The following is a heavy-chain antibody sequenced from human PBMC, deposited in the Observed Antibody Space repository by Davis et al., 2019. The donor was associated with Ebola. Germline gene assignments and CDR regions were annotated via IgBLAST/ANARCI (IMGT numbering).Heavy chain of an antibody. CDR1: GYSFTSYE. J-gene: IGHJ6*04. CDR3: TRGAAATLNDGMDV. CDR2: MNPNSGNT. Sequence: ASVKVSCKASGYSFTSYEINWVRQATGQGLEWMGWMNPNSGNTGYAQKFQGRVSMTRTTSISTAFMELNSLRSEDTVVYYCTRGAAATLNDGMDVWGEGTTVTVSS. V-gene: IGHV1-8*01. D-gene: IGHD6-25*01.